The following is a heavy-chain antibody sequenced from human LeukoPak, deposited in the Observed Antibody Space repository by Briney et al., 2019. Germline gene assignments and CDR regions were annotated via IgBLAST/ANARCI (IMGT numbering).Heavy chain of an antibody. V-gene: IGHV1-69*05. CDR2: IIPIFGTA. J-gene: IGHJ4*02. Sequence: SVKVSCKASGGTFSSHAISWVRQAPGQGLEWMGGIIPIFGTANYAQKSQGRVTITTDESTSTAYMELSSLRSEDTAVYYCARERRRYCSGGSCYIFDYWGQGTLVTVSS. CDR3: ARERRRYCSGGSCYIFDY. D-gene: IGHD2-15*01. CDR1: GGTFSSHA.